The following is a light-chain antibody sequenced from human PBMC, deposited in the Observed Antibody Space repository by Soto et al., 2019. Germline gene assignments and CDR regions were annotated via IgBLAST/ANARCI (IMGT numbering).Light chain of an antibody. CDR2: GAS. Sequence: EIVSTQSPGTLSLSPGERATLSCRASQSVSSSYLAWYQQKPGQAPRLLIYGASSRATGIPDRFSGSGSGTDFTLTISRLEPEDFALYYCLQYGSSPRTFGQGTKLEIK. J-gene: IGKJ2*01. CDR1: QSVSSSY. CDR3: LQYGSSPRT. V-gene: IGKV3-20*01.